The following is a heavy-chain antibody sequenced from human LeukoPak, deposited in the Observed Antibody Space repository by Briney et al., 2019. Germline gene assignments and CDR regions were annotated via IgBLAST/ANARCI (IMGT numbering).Heavy chain of an antibody. V-gene: IGHV3-53*01. CDR1: GFTVSTFY. CDR2: IYSGGST. J-gene: IGHJ4*02. D-gene: IGHD2-2*01. CDR3: ARGLGYCTSTTCLLPFDY. Sequence: GGSLRLSCAASGFTVSTFYMTWVRQAPGKGLECVSVIYSGGSTYYADSVKGRFTVSRDNSKNTLYLQMNSLRAEDTAMYYCARGLGYCTSTTCLLPFDYWGQGTLVTVSS.